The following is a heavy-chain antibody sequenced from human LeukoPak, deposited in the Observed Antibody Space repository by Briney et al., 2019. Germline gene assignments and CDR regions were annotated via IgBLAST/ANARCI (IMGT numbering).Heavy chain of an antibody. V-gene: IGHV7-4-1*02. CDR1: GYTFTSYA. J-gene: IGHJ6*02. Sequence: GASVTVSCKASGYTFTSYAMNWVRQAPGQGLEWMGWINTNTGNPTYAQGFTGRFVFSLDTSVSTAYLQISSLKAEDTAVYYCARPHMATGDYYYGMDVWGQGTTVTVSS. CDR3: ARPHMATGDYYYGMDV. D-gene: IGHD5-12*01. CDR2: INTNTGNP.